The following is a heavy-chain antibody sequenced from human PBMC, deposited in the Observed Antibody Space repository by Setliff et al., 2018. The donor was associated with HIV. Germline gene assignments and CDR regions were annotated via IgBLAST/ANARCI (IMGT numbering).Heavy chain of an antibody. V-gene: IGHV3-33*03. CDR1: GFTFSSFD. D-gene: IGHD3-16*01. J-gene: IGHJ4*02. CDR3: AARGSYFGS. Sequence: PGGSLRLSCASSGFTFSSFDMHWVRQAPGKGLEWVAGIRYDGTERYYVGSVRGRFTISRDNAKNSLYLQMNSLRAEDTAIYYCAARGSYFGSWGQGTLVTVSS. CDR2: IRYDGTER.